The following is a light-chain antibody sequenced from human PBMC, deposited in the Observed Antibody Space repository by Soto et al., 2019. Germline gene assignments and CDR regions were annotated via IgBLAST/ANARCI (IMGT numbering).Light chain of an antibody. CDR2: GAS. V-gene: IGKV3-20*01. CDR3: QHYTHWPLT. J-gene: IGKJ4*01. Sequence: EIVLAQSPGTLSMSPGERATLSCRASQSISSSYLAWYQQKPGQAPRLLMSGASSRATGIPDRFSGSGSGTDFTLTINRLEPEDFAVYFCQHYTHWPLTFGGGTKVDIK. CDR1: QSISSSY.